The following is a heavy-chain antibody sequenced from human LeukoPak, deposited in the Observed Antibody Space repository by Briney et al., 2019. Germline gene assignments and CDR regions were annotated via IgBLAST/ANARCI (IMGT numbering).Heavy chain of an antibody. Sequence: PSETLSLTCAVYGGSFSGYYWSWIRQPPGKGLEWIGEINHSGSTNYNPSLKSRVTISLDTSKNQFSLKLNSVTAADTAVYYCARDCGSGRRWFDPWGQGTLVTVSS. J-gene: IGHJ5*02. D-gene: IGHD3-10*01. CDR1: GGSFSGYY. CDR2: INHSGST. V-gene: IGHV4-34*01. CDR3: ARDCGSGRRWFDP.